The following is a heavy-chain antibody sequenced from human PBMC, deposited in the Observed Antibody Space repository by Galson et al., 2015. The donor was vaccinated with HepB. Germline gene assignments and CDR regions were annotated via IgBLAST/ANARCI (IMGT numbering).Heavy chain of an antibody. J-gene: IGHJ3*01. Sequence: SVKVSCKAPRGTFSTYGISWVRQAPGQGLEWLGRIIPLVGVTNYAQKFRGRVTITADKSTSTAYMELSSLRSEDTAVYYCAREAYFYDSSGYYLDAFDVWGQGTMVTVSS. CDR1: RGTFSTYG. CDR2: IIPLVGVT. D-gene: IGHD3-22*01. V-gene: IGHV1-69*04. CDR3: AREAYFYDSSGYYLDAFDV.